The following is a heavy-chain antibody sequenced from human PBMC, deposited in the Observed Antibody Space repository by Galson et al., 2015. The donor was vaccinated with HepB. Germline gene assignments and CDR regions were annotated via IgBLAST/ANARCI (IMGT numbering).Heavy chain of an antibody. V-gene: IGHV5-51*01. Sequence: QSGAEVKKPGGSLKMSCKGSGYSFTNSWIGWVRQVPGKGLEWMAIIYPGDSDTRYSPSFQGQVTISADKSISTAYLQWSSLRASDTAMYYCARGRGYCISTSCYEFDYWGQGTLVTVSS. J-gene: IGHJ4*02. D-gene: IGHD2-2*01. CDR2: IYPGDSDT. CDR3: ARGRGYCISTSCYEFDY. CDR1: GYSFTNSW.